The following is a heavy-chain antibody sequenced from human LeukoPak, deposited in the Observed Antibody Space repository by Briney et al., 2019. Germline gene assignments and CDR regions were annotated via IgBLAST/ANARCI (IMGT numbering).Heavy chain of an antibody. V-gene: IGHV3-11*04. J-gene: IGHJ5*02. D-gene: IGHD3-10*01. Sequence: GGSLRLSCAASGFTFSDYYMSWIRQAPGKGLEWVSYISSSGSTIYYADSVKGRFTISRDNAKNSLYLQMNSLRAEDTAVYYCARDYGSGSYFGNPFDPWGQGTLVTVSS. CDR3: ARDYGSGSYFGNPFDP. CDR1: GFTFSDYY. CDR2: ISSSGSTI.